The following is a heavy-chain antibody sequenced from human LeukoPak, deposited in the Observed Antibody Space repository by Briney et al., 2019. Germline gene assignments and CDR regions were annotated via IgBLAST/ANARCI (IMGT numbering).Heavy chain of an antibody. D-gene: IGHD6-19*01. CDR1: GGSFSGYY. CDR3: ARDMHSSGWYLDAFDI. J-gene: IGHJ3*02. Sequence: SETLSLTCAVYGGSFSGYYWSWIRQPAGKGLEWIGRIYTSGSTNYNPSLKSRVTMSVDTSKNQFSLKLSSVTAADTAVYYCARDMHSSGWYLDAFDIWGQGTMVTVSS. V-gene: IGHV4-4*07. CDR2: IYTSGST.